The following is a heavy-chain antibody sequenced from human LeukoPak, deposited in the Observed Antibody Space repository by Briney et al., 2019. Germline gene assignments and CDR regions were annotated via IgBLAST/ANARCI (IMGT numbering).Heavy chain of an antibody. D-gene: IGHD3-22*01. CDR1: GGSINSCY. CDR3: ARSLYYYDSSGYYQPNYYFDY. Sequence: SETLSLTCTVSGGSINSCYWSWIRQPPGKGLEWIGYIYDSGSTNYNPSLKSRVTISVDTSKNQFSLKLSSVTAADTAVYYCARSLYYYDSSGYYQPNYYFDYWGQGTLVTVSS. V-gene: IGHV4-59*01. CDR2: IYDSGST. J-gene: IGHJ4*02.